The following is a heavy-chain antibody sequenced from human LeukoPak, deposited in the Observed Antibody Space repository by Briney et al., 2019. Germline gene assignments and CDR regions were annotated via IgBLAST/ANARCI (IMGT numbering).Heavy chain of an antibody. J-gene: IGHJ6*02. CDR2: IWYDGSNK. Sequence: PGGSLRLSCGASGFXFSTYGIHWVRQAPGKGLEWVAHIWYDGSNKYYADSVKGRFTISRDNSKTTLYLQMNSLRAEDTALYYCARVTGGSPISFYYGMDVWGQGTAVTVSS. CDR1: GFXFSTYG. V-gene: IGHV3-33*01. D-gene: IGHD2-8*02. CDR3: ARVTGGSPISFYYGMDV.